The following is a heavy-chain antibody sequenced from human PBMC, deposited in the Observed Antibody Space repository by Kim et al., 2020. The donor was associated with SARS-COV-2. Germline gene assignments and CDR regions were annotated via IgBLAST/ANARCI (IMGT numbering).Heavy chain of an antibody. J-gene: IGHJ4*02. V-gene: IGHV4-4*02. Sequence: SETLSLTCAVSGGSISSSNWWSWVRQPPGKGLEWIGEIYHSGSTNYNPSLKSRVTISVDKSKNQFSLKLSSVTAADTAVYYCARLGSGYYYDYFDYCGQGTLVTVSS. D-gene: IGHD3-22*01. CDR2: IYHSGST. CDR1: GGSISSSNW. CDR3: ARLGSGYYYDYFDY.